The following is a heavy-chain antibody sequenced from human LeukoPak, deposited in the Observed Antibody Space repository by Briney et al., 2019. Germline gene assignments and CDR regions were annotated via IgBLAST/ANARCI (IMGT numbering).Heavy chain of an antibody. Sequence: GGSLRLSCAASGFTFSNAWMNWVRQAPGKGLEWVSYISSSSSTIYYADSVKGRFTISRDNAKNSLYLQMNSLRDEDTAVYYCARDLFVVVVAAGGKVDYWGQGTLVTVSS. CDR3: ARDLFVVVVAAGGKVDY. CDR1: GFTFSNAW. J-gene: IGHJ4*02. CDR2: ISSSSSTI. D-gene: IGHD2-15*01. V-gene: IGHV3-48*02.